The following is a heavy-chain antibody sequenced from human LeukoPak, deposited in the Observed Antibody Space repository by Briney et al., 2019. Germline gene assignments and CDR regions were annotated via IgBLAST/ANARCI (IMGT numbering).Heavy chain of an antibody. D-gene: IGHD2-15*01. CDR1: GYTFSSYY. Sequence: ASVKVSCKASGYTFSSYYMHWVRQAPGQGLEWMGIINPSGDTTRYAQKFQGRVTMTRDTSTSTVYMELSSLRSEDTAVYYCARSAFYCSGGSCYSGFDPWGQGTLVTVSS. CDR3: ARSAFYCSGGSCYSGFDP. CDR2: INPSGDTT. V-gene: IGHV1-46*01. J-gene: IGHJ5*02.